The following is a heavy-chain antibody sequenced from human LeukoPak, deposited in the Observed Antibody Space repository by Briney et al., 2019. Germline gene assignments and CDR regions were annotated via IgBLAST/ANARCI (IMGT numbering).Heavy chain of an antibody. V-gene: IGHV4-39*01. J-gene: IGHJ4*02. CDR1: GGSISSSDFY. D-gene: IGHD3-10*01. CDR3: ATVGVTLLWFGESPSY. Sequence: PSETLSLTCTVSGGSISSSDFYWGWIRQPPGKGLEWIGSIYYSGSTYYTPSLKSRVTISVDTSKNQFSLKLSSVTAADTALYYCATVGVTLLWFGESPSYWGQGTLVTVSS. CDR2: IYYSGST.